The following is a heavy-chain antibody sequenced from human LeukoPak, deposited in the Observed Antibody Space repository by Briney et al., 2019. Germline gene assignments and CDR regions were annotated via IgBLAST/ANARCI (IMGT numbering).Heavy chain of an antibody. CDR2: ISGSGVST. CDR3: AEDWGMGDQLLRIDY. CDR1: GFTFSTYA. V-gene: IGHV3-23*01. D-gene: IGHD2-2*01. Sequence: GGSLRLSCTASGFTFSTYAMNWVRQASGKGLEWVSGISGSGVSTYYADSVKGRFTISRDNSNNTLYLQMSSLGAEDTAVYYCAEDWGMGDQLLRIDYWGQGTLVTVSS. J-gene: IGHJ4*02.